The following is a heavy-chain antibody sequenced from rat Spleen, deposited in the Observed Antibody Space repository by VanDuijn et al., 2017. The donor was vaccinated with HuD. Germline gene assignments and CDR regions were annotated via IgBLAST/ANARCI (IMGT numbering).Heavy chain of an antibody. V-gene: IGHV5-31*01. D-gene: IGHD1-6*01. J-gene: IGHJ2*01. CDR1: GFTFNNYW. CDR3: ARRYVYYGFHRGGYFDY. CDR2: ITNTGGST. Sequence: EVQLVESGGGLVQPGRSLKLSCVASGFTFNNYWMTWIRQAPGTGLEWVASITNTGGSTYYPDSVKGRFTISRDNAKSTLYLQMDSLRSEDTATYYCARRYVYYGFHRGGYFDYWGQGVMVTVSS.